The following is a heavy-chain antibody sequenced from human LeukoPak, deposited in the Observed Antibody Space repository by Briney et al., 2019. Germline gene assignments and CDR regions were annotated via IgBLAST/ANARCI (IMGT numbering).Heavy chain of an antibody. CDR1: GYSVTSGFS. CDR2: IYTSGST. J-gene: IGHJ3*02. D-gene: IGHD4-17*01. CDR3: AKGMSPLYGDYSHPFDI. Sequence: SETLSLTCAVSGYSVTSGFSWGWIRQPPGKGLEWIGRIYTSGSTNYNPSLKSRVTMSVDTSKNQFSLKLSSVTAADTAVYYCAKGMSPLYGDYSHPFDIWGQGTMVTVSS. V-gene: IGHV4-38-2*01.